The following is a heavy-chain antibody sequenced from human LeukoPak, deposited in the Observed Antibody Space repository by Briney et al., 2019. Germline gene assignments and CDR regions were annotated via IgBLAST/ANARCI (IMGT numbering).Heavy chain of an antibody. V-gene: IGHV4-34*01. D-gene: IGHD1-7*01. Sequence: SETLSLTCAVYGGSFSGSYWSWIRQPPGKGLEWIGEINHSGSTNYNPSLKSRVTISVDTSKNQFSLKLSSVTAADTAVYYCARGLRLTGTTYYGMDVWGQGTTVTVSS. J-gene: IGHJ6*02. CDR3: ARGLRLTGTTYYGMDV. CDR1: GGSFSGSY. CDR2: INHSGST.